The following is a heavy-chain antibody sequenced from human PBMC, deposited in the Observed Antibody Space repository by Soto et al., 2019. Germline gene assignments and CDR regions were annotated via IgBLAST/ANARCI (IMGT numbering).Heavy chain of an antibody. Sequence: EVQLLESGGGLVQPGGSLRLSCAASGFTFSSYAMSWVRQAPGKGLEWVSAISGSGGSTYYADSVKGRFTISRDNSKNTLYLQVNSLRAEDTAVYYCVKARAGQLADYYYYGMDVWGQGTTVTVSS. J-gene: IGHJ6*02. CDR1: GFTFSSYA. D-gene: IGHD6-6*01. CDR2: ISGSGGST. CDR3: VKARAGQLADYYYYGMDV. V-gene: IGHV3-23*01.